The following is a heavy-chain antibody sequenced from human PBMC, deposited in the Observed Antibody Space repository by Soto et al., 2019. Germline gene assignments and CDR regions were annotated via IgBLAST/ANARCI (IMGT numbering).Heavy chain of an antibody. Sequence: SETLSLTCTVSGGSIIGDYWSWIRQPPGKRLEWIGYIYYSGTTNYNPSLKSRVTISIDTSRNQFSLRLSSVTAADTAVYYCARRLDYFYYLAVWGIGTTVTVSS. CDR1: GGSIIGDY. CDR3: ARRLDYFYYLAV. J-gene: IGHJ6*03. CDR2: IYYSGTT. V-gene: IGHV4-59*08.